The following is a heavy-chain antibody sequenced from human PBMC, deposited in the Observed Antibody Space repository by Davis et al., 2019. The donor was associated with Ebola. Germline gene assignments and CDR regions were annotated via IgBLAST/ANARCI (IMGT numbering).Heavy chain of an antibody. Sequence: GGSLRLSCAASGFIVSDKYMSWVRQAPGKGLEWVSVIYRDERTYYADSVKGRFTVSRDNAKNSLYLQMNSLRAEDTAVYYCAKDMASGYSYGYGDYWGQGTLVTVSS. J-gene: IGHJ4*02. D-gene: IGHD5-18*01. CDR3: AKDMASGYSYGYGDY. V-gene: IGHV3-53*01. CDR2: IYRDERT. CDR1: GFIVSDKY.